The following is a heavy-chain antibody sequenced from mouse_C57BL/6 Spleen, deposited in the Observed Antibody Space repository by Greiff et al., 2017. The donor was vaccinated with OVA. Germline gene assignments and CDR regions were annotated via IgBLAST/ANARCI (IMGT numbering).Heavy chain of an antibody. V-gene: IGHV1-63*01. CDR1: GYTFTNYW. CDR3: ARRWEDYAMYY. CDR2: IYPGGGYT. D-gene: IGHD1-1*02. Sequence: QVQLQQSGAELVRPGTSVKMSCKASGYTFTNYWIGWAKQRPGHGLEWIGDIYPGGGYTNYNEKFKGKATLTADKSSSTAYMQFSSLRSEDYAIQYRARRWEDYAMYYRGQGTSGTVPS. J-gene: IGHJ4*01.